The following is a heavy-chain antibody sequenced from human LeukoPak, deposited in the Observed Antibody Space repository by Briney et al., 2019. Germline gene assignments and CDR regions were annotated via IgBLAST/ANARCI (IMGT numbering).Heavy chain of an antibody. V-gene: IGHV4-61*02. CDR1: GGSISSGSYY. J-gene: IGHJ6*03. D-gene: IGHD4-17*01. CDR2: IYTSGST. Sequence: PSETLSLTCTVSGGSISSGSYYWSWIRQPAGTGLEWIGRIYTSGSTNYNPSLKSRVTISVDTSKNQFSLKLSSVTAADTAVYYCAREGGTVTPLGYYYYMDVWGKGTTVTVSS. CDR3: AREGGTVTPLGYYYYMDV.